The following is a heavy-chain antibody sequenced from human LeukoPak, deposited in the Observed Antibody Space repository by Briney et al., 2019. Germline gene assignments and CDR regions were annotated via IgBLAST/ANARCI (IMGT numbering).Heavy chain of an antibody. CDR1: GPTFGNYA. D-gene: IGHD2/OR15-2a*01. V-gene: IGHV3-23*01. J-gene: IGHJ4*02. Sequence: PGGSLRLSCEASGPTFGNYAMTWVRQAPGKGLGWVSEITGSGISTYYADSVKGRLTISRDNSKNTLYLQMNSLRAEDTAVYYCAREHFDFDYWGQGTLVTVSS. CDR3: AREHFDFDY. CDR2: ITGSGIST.